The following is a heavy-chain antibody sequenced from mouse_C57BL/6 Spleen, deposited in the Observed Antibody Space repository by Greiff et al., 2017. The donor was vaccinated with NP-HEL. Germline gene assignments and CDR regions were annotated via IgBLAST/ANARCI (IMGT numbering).Heavy chain of an antibody. Sequence: VQLQQSGPELVKPGASVKISCKASGYAFSSSWMNWVKQRPGKGLEWIGRIYPGDGDTNYNGKFKGKATLTADKSSSTAYMQLSSLTSEDSAVYFWAREYPYYFDYWGQGTTLTVSS. CDR3: AREYPYYFDY. D-gene: IGHD2-10*02. CDR1: GYAFSSSW. CDR2: IYPGDGDT. J-gene: IGHJ2*01. V-gene: IGHV1-82*01.